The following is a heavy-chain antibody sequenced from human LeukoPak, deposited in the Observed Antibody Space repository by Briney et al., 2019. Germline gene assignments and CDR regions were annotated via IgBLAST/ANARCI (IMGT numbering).Heavy chain of an antibody. V-gene: IGHV3-48*04. CDR1: GITFRSYS. CDR3: AREGWSTTIFDYMDV. Sequence: GGSLRLSCVASGITFRSYSMNWVRQAPGKGLEWLSYIGGDSSPIFYADSVKGRFTISRDNAKNSLYLQITSLRAEDTAVYYCAREGWSTTIFDYMDVWGKGTTVTVSS. D-gene: IGHD3-3*01. CDR2: IGGDSSPI. J-gene: IGHJ6*03.